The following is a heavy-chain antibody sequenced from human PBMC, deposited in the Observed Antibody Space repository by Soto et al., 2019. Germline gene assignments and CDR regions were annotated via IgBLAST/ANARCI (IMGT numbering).Heavy chain of an antibody. CDR2: ISHDGIT. D-gene: IGHD4-4*01. V-gene: IGHV4-34*01. Sequence: QLQLQQLGAGLLKPSETLSLTCAVYGGSFNGFYWTWIRRSPGKGLEWIGEISHDGITNYNSSLKSRLTISVDTPKNQFSLRLNSVTAADTAVYYCASGPAIYTNYKADYWGQGTLVIVSS. CDR1: GGSFNGFY. CDR3: ASGPAIYTNYKADY. J-gene: IGHJ4*02.